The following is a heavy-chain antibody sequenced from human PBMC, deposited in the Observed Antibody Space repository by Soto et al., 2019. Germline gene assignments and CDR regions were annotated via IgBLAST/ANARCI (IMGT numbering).Heavy chain of an antibody. CDR2: IYNNGRT. J-gene: IGHJ4*02. Sequence: SETLSITCTVSGDSMTSDNFYWTWIRQHPGKGLEWIGYIYNNGRTYYNPSLKSRLYISVDTSKSQFSLSLSSVTAADTAVYYCARGQGIFGEVTPFDYWGQGTLVTVSS. D-gene: IGHD3-3*01. CDR1: GDSMTSDNFY. V-gene: IGHV4-31*03. CDR3: ARGQGIFGEVTPFDY.